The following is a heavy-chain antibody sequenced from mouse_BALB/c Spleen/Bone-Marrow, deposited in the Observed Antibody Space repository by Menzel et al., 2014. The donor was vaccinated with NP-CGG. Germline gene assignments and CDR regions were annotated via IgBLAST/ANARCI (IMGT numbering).Heavy chain of an antibody. CDR2: IDPSDSYS. CDR1: GYTFTNYW. Sequence: QVQLQQSGAELVKPGASVKLSCKASGYTFTNYWMHWVKPRPGQGLEWIGEIDPSDSYSNYNQNFKGKATLTVDKSSSTAYMQLTSLTSEDSAVYYCARGVVYYYAMDYWGRGTSVTVSS. V-gene: IGHV1-69*02. J-gene: IGHJ4*01. CDR3: ARGVVYYYAMDY.